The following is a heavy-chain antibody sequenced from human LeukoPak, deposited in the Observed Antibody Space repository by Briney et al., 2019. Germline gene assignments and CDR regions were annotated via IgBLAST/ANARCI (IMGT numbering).Heavy chain of an antibody. CDR2: IYPGDSDT. Sequence: GESLKISRKGSGYSFTSYWIGWVRQMPGKGLEWMGIIYPGDSDTRYSPSFQGQVTISADKSISTAYLQWSSLKASDTAMYYCARQPADRGDWFDPWGQGTLVTVSS. CDR3: ARQPADRGDWFDP. V-gene: IGHV5-51*01. J-gene: IGHJ5*02. CDR1: GYSFTSYW. D-gene: IGHD2-15*01.